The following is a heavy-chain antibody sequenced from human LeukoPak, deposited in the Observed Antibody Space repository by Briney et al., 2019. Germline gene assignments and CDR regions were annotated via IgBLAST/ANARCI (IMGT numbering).Heavy chain of an antibody. Sequence: PSESLSLTCTVSGGSISSGSYYWRWIRQPAGKGLEWIGPIYTSGSTNYNPSLKSRVTISVDTSKNQFSLKLSSVTAADTAVYYCARGRPGIVVVPAANDAFDIWGQGTMVTVSS. CDR3: ARGRPGIVVVPAANDAFDI. CDR2: IYTSGST. D-gene: IGHD2-2*01. CDR1: GGSISSGSYY. J-gene: IGHJ3*02. V-gene: IGHV4-61*02.